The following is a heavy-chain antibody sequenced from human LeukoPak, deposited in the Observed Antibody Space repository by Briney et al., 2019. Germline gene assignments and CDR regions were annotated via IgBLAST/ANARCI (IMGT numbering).Heavy chain of an antibody. J-gene: IGHJ4*02. CDR1: GFTFSSYS. D-gene: IGHD3-16*01. CDR3: ARDLGAGFDY. Sequence: PGGSLRLSCAASGFTFSSYSMNWVRQAPGKGLEWVSSISSSSSYIYYADSVKGRFTISRDNAKNSLYVQMNSLRAEDTAVYYCARDLGAGFDYWGQGTLVTVSS. V-gene: IGHV3-21*01. CDR2: ISSSSSYI.